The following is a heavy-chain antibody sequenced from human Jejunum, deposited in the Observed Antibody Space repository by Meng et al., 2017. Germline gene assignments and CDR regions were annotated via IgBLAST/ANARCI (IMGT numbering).Heavy chain of an antibody. D-gene: IGHD2-15*01. Sequence: QVQLVQSGAEVKKPGASVKVSCKASGYTFSSYVIHWVRQAPGERPEWMAWINAADGSTKYSQKFQDRVTISRDTSANIAHMELNSLRSEDTGVYYCARAASSSTWYDSWGQGTLVTASS. CDR1: GYTFSSYV. J-gene: IGHJ5*01. CDR3: ARAASSSTWYDS. CDR2: INAADGST. V-gene: IGHV1-3*01.